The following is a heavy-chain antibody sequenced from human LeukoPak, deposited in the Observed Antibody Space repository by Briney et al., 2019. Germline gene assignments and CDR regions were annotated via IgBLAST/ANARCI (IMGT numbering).Heavy chain of an antibody. J-gene: IGHJ5*02. CDR1: GFTFSSYA. V-gene: IGHV3-23*01. CDR3: AKDQSPFYDILTGYYSDWFDP. Sequence: PGGSLRLSCAASGFTFSSYAMSWVRQAPGRGLEWVSAISGSGGSTYYADSVKGRFTISRDNSKNTLYLQMNSLRAEDTAVYYCAKDQSPFYDILTGYYSDWFDPWGQGTLVTVSS. D-gene: IGHD3-9*01. CDR2: ISGSGGST.